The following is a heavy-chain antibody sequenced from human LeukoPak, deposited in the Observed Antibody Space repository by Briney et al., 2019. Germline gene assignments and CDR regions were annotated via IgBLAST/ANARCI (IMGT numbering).Heavy chain of an antibody. CDR2: ISAYNGNT. CDR1: GYTFTRYD. V-gene: IGHV1-18*01. J-gene: IGHJ4*02. CDR3: ARVQVKTRGSYFRDDY. D-gene: IGHD3-16*01. Sequence: GASVKVSCKASGYTFTRYDISWVRQAPGQGLEWMGGISAYNGNTNSAQKLRGRVTMTTDTSTSTTYMELRSLRSDDTAVYYCARVQVKTRGSYFRDDYWGQGTLVTVSS.